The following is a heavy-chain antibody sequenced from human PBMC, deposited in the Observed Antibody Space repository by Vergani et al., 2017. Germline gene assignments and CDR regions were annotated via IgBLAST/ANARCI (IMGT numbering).Heavy chain of an antibody. D-gene: IGHD2-21*01. V-gene: IGHV4-34*01. CDR2: IYYSGST. CDR3: ARDVARDGSFDY. CDR1: GGSFSGYY. J-gene: IGHJ4*02. Sequence: QVQLQQWGAGLLKPSETLSLTCAVYGGSFSGYYWSWIRQHPGKGLEWIGYIYYSGSTYYNPSLKSRVTISVDTSKNQFSLKLSSVTAADTAVYYCARDVARDGSFDYWGQGTLVTVSS.